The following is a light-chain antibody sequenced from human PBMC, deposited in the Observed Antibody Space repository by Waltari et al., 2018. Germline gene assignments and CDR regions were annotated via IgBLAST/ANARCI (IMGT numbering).Light chain of an antibody. J-gene: IGKJ2*01. CDR2: AAS. CDR1: QSISNS. V-gene: IGKV1-39*01. CDR3: QQSYSTPHT. Sequence: DIKMTQSPSSLSASVGDRVTIPCRASQSISNSLNWIQQKPGKAPKFLIYAASTLQSGGPSRFSGSGSGTDFTLTISSLQPEDFATYYCQQSYSTPHTFGQGTKLQIK.